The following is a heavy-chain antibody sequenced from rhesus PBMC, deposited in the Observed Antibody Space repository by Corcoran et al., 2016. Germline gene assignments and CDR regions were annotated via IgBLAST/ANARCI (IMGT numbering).Heavy chain of an antibody. CDR3: ARRGWNNGRFDV. CDR1: GGSITSHY. CDR2: IYGSDSSS. D-gene: IGHD1-20*01. Sequence: QVQLQESGPGLVKPLETLSLTCAVSGGSITSHYWALIRQAPGKGLEWIAYIYGSDSSSNYNPSLKSRVTLSVDTSKNQVSLKLRSVTAADTAVYYCARRGWNNGRFDVWGPGVLVTVSS. V-gene: IGHV4S11*01. J-gene: IGHJ5-1*01.